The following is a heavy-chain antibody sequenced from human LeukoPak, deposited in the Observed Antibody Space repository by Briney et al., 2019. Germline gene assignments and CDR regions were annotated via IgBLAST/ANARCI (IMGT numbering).Heavy chain of an antibody. D-gene: IGHD3-10*02. J-gene: IGHJ2*01. CDR3: ARGMLGTFWYFDL. CDR1: EFGFNNYW. V-gene: IGHV3-7*01. CDR2: IKEDGGEK. Sequence: GGSLRLSWAASEFGFNNYWMMWVRQAPGKWLEWVANIKEDGGEKYYVDSVKGRFTISRDNAKNSLYLQMNSLRVDDTAIYYCARGMLGTFWYFDLWGRGTLVTVSS.